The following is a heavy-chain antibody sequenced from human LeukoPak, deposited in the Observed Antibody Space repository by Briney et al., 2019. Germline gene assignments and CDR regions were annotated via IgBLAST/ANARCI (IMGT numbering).Heavy chain of an antibody. CDR1: GFTFSNYG. CDR3: ARVSRIADSYGMDV. V-gene: IGHV3-21*01. Sequence: GGSLRLSCAASGFTFSNYGMNWVRQAPGKGLEWVSSIAGGSNTINYADSVKGRFTVSRDNAKNSLYLQMNSLRAEDTAVYYCARVSRIADSYGMDVWGQGTTVTASS. D-gene: IGHD6-13*01. CDR2: IAGGSNTI. J-gene: IGHJ6*02.